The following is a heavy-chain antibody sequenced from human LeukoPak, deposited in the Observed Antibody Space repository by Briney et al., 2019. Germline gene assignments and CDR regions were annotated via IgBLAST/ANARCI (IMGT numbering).Heavy chain of an antibody. J-gene: IGHJ4*02. D-gene: IGHD2-2*01. CDR1: GGTFSSYA. CDR3: ASTNRDHCSSTSCPPGDY. CDR2: IIPIFGTA. Sequence: SVKVSCKASGGTFSSYAISWVPQAPGQGLEWMGGIIPIFGTANYAQKFQGRVTITADESTSTAYMELSSPRSEDTAVYYCASTNRDHCSSTSCPPGDYWGQGTLVTVSS. V-gene: IGHV1-69*13.